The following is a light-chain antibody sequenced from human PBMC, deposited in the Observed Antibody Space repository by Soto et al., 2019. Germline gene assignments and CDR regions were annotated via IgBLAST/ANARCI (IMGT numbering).Light chain of an antibody. J-gene: IGKJ4*01. CDR1: QGISSY. CDR2: AAS. Sequence: DIQLTQSPSFLSASVGDRVTITCRASQGISSYLAWYQQKPGKAPKLLIYAASTLQSGVPSRFSGSGSGTEFTLTISSLQPEDFATYSCQQLNSYPPGLTFGGGTKVEIK. V-gene: IGKV1-9*01. CDR3: QQLNSYPPGLT.